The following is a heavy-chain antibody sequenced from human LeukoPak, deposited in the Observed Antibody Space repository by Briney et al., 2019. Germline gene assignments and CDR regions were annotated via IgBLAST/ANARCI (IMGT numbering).Heavy chain of an antibody. Sequence: SETLSLTCTVSGGSISSTSYYWGWIRQPPETGLEWIGSIYYSGSTYYNPSLKSRVTISVDTSKNQFSLKLSSVTAADTAVYYCARVSWFPGTSYYYMDVWGKGTTVTVSS. CDR3: ARVSWFPGTSYYYMDV. CDR1: GGSISSTSYY. D-gene: IGHD1-1*01. J-gene: IGHJ6*03. V-gene: IGHV4-39*07. CDR2: IYYSGST.